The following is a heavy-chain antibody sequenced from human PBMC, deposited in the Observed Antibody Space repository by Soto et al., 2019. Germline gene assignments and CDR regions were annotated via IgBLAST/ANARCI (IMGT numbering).Heavy chain of an antibody. J-gene: IGHJ6*02. Sequence: QVQLVQSGAEVKKPGSSVKVSCKASGGTFSSYAISWVRQAPGQGLEWMGGIIPIFGTANYAQKFQGRVTITADESTRTAYMGLSSLRAEDTAVYYCERVVDLRVPARHYYYGMDVWGQGTTVTVSS. CDR1: GGTFSSYA. CDR2: IIPIFGTA. D-gene: IGHD5-12*01. V-gene: IGHV1-69*01. CDR3: ERVVDLRVPARHYYYGMDV.